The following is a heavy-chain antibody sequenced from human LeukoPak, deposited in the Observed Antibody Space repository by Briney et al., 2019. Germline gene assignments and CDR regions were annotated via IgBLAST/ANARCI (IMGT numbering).Heavy chain of an antibody. V-gene: IGHV3-23*01. J-gene: IGHJ4*02. D-gene: IGHD3-22*01. CDR2: ISGSGGST. CDR3: AKDHETYYYDSSGYYY. CDR1: GFTFSSYA. Sequence: PGGSLRLSCAASGFTFSSYAMSWVRQAPGKGLEWVSAISGSGGSTYYAGSVKGRFTISRDNSKNTLYLQMNSLRAEDTAVYYCAKDHETYYYDSSGYYYWGQGTLVTVSS.